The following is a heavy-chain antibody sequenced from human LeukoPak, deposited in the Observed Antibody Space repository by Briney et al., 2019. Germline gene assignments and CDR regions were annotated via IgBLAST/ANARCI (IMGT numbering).Heavy chain of an antibody. V-gene: IGHV4-34*01. J-gene: IGHJ4*02. CDR1: SGSISSYY. CDR2: INHNGST. CDR3: ARRRPRSTSCYYDY. D-gene: IGHD2-2*01. Sequence: PSETLSLTCTVSSGSISSYYWSWIRQPPGKGLEWIGEINHNGSTNYNPSLKSRVTISVDTSKNQFSLKLSSVTAADTAVYYCARRRPRSTSCYYDYWGQGTLVTVSS.